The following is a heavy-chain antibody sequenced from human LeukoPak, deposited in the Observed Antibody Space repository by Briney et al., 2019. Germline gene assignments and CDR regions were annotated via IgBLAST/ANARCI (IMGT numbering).Heavy chain of an antibody. Sequence: SETLSLTCTVSGGSISSGSYYWSWIRQPAGKGLEWIGRIYTSGSTNYNPSLKSRVTISVDTSKNQFSLKLSSVTAADTAVYYCARGGLRWFDYWGQGTLVTVSS. CDR3: ARGGLRWFDY. CDR2: IYTSGST. CDR1: GGSISSGSYY. J-gene: IGHJ4*02. V-gene: IGHV4-61*02. D-gene: IGHD4-23*01.